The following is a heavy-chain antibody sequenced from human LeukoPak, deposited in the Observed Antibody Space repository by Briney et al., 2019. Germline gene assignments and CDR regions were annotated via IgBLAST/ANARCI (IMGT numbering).Heavy chain of an antibody. CDR2: INHRGST. CDR1: GGSFRGYY. J-gene: IGHJ4*02. V-gene: IGHV4-34*01. D-gene: IGHD3-9*01. Sequence: SETLTLTCAVYGGSFRGYYWSWIRQPPGKGLEWIGEINHRGSTKYDPSLKSRVTISVDTSKNQFSLNLRSATAADTAVYYCARGDILTGYSYWGQGTLVTVSS. CDR3: ARGDILTGYSY.